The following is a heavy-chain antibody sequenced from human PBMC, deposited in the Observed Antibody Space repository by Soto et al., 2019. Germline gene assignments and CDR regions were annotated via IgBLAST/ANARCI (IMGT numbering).Heavy chain of an antibody. V-gene: IGHV1-18*01. CDR2: ISAYNGNT. D-gene: IGHD3-10*01. Sequence: QVQLVQSGAEVKKPGASVKVSCKASGYTFTSYGISWVRQTPGQGLEWMGWISAYNGNTNYAQKLQGRVTMTTDTPTSTAYMELRSLRTEDTAAYYCARDHGSGTVLWFGGLGYYYGMYVWGQGTTVTVSS. J-gene: IGHJ6*02. CDR1: GYTFTSYG. CDR3: ARDHGSGTVLWFGGLGYYYGMYV.